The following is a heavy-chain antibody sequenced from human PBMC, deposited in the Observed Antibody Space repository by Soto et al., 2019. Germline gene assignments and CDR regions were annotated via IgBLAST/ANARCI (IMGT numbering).Heavy chain of an antibody. Sequence: GGSLRLSCAASGFTFSSYSMNWVRQAPGKGLEWVSYISSSSSTIYYADSVKGRFTISRDNAKNSLYLQMNSLRAEDTAVYYCARPRSGYSSSWTGDYFDYWGQGTLVTVSS. D-gene: IGHD6-13*01. V-gene: IGHV3-48*01. J-gene: IGHJ4*02. CDR3: ARPRSGYSSSWTGDYFDY. CDR2: ISSSSSTI. CDR1: GFTFSSYS.